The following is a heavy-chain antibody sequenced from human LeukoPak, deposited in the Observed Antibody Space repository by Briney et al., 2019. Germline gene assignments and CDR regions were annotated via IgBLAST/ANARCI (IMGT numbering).Heavy chain of an antibody. CDR1: GYTFSYYA. CDR2: INTNTGNP. J-gene: IGHJ6*04. CDR3: ARDRTLLDV. V-gene: IGHV7-4-1*02. Sequence: ASVKVSCKTSGYTFSYYAINWVRQAPGQGLEWMGWINTNTGNPTYVQGFTGRFVFSLDTSVSTAYLQISSLKAEDTAVYYCARDRTLLDVWGKGTTVTISS. D-gene: IGHD3/OR15-3a*01.